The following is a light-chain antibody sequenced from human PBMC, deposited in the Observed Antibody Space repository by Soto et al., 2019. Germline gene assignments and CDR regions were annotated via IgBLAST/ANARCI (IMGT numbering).Light chain of an antibody. CDR3: QQYGSSPWT. Sequence: EIVLTQSPGTLSLSPGERATLSCRASQSVSSSYLAWYQQKPGQAPRPLIYGASSRAICIPDRFSGSGSGTDFPLTISRLEPEDFAVYYCQQYGSSPWTFGQGTKVEIK. V-gene: IGKV3-20*01. CDR2: GAS. CDR1: QSVSSSY. J-gene: IGKJ1*01.